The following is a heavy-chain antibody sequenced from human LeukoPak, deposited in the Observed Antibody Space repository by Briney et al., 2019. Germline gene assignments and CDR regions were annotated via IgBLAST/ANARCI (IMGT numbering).Heavy chain of an antibody. CDR3: ARRRELLRGAFDN. CDR2: IYSGGST. D-gene: IGHD1-7*01. CDR1: GFTVSGNY. V-gene: IGHV3-53*01. Sequence: PGGSLRLSCAASGFTVSGNYMSWVRQAPGKGLEWVSTIYSGGSTYYADSVEGRFTISRDKSKKTLYLQMNSLRAEDTAVYYCARRRELLRGAFDNWGQGTMVTVSS. J-gene: IGHJ3*02.